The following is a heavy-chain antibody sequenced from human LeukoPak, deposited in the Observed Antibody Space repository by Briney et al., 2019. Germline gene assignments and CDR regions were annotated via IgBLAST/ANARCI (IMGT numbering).Heavy chain of an antibody. CDR2: ISISGSSR. J-gene: IGHJ4*02. Sequence: GGSLRLSCAASGFSFSTHSMTWVRLAPGKGLEWLSFISISGSSRHYADSVKGRFTISRDNSKNTLYLQMNSLRAEDTAIYYCAKDRDIVVVPAATDYYFDYWGQGTLVTVSS. CDR3: AKDRDIVVVPAATDYYFDY. D-gene: IGHD2-2*01. CDR1: GFSFSTHS. V-gene: IGHV3-48*01.